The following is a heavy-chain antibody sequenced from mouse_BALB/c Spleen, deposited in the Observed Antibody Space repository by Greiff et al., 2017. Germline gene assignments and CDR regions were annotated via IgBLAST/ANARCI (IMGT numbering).Heavy chain of an antibody. V-gene: IGHV5-6-4*01. CDR2: ISSGGSYT. CDR1: GFTFSSYT. D-gene: IGHD2-1*01. CDR3: TRDLGGNRAMDY. J-gene: IGHJ4*01. Sequence: EVKLVESGGGLVKPGGSLKLSCAASGFTFSSYTMYWVRQTPEKRLEWVATISSGGSYTYYPDSVKGRFTISRDNAKNTLYLQMSSLKSEDTAMYYCTRDLGGNRAMDYWGQGTSVTVSS.